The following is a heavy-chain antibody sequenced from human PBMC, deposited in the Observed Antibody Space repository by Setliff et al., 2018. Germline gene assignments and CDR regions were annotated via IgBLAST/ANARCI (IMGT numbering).Heavy chain of an antibody. D-gene: IGHD3-16*01. CDR2: ISEDGSDT. Sequence: GGSLRLSCAASGFKFYDYTMHWVRQAPGKGLVWVSRISEDGSDTTYADSVKGRFTISRDSAKNTVYLQMNGLRAEDTAIYYCAGDPPGPHLVYTYWGQGALVTVSS. CDR3: AGDPPGPHLVYTY. J-gene: IGHJ4*02. V-gene: IGHV3-74*01. CDR1: GFKFYDYT.